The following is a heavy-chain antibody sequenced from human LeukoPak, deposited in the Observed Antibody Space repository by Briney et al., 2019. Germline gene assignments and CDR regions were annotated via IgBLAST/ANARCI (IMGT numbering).Heavy chain of an antibody. CDR1: GGSISSGGYS. V-gene: IGHV4-31*03. D-gene: IGHD1-1*01. J-gene: IGHJ5*02. Sequence: SETLSLTCTVSGGSISSGGYSWSWIRRHPGKGLEWIGYIYYSGSTHYNPSLKSRVTTSVDTSKDQFSLKLSSLTAADTAVYYCARDRYEGFDPWGQGTLVTVSS. CDR2: IYYSGST. CDR3: ARDRYEGFDP.